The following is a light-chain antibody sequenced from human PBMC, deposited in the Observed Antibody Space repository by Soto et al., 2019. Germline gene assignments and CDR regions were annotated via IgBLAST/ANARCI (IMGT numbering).Light chain of an antibody. J-gene: IGLJ1*01. Sequence: QSVLTQPPSVSWAPGQSVTISCTGSSSNFGAGYDVHWYQQVPGTAPKLLIYGNNNRPSGVPDRFSGSKSGTSASLAITGLQAEDEADYYCQAYDSSLSGYGFGTGTKLTVL. CDR1: SSNFGAGYD. CDR3: QAYDSSLSGYG. V-gene: IGLV1-40*01. CDR2: GNN.